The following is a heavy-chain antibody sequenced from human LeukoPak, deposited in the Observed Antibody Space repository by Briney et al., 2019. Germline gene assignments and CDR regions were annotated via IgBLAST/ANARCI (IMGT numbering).Heavy chain of an antibody. V-gene: IGHV3-30*02. D-gene: IGHD3-3*01. Sequence: GRSLRLSCAASGFTFSSYGMHWVRQAPGKGLEWVAFIRYDGSNKYYADSVKGRFTISRDNSKNTLYLQMNSLRAEDTAVYYCVKSAGFGVVTLFDYWGQGTLVTVSS. CDR1: GFTFSSYG. CDR3: VKSAGFGVVTLFDY. CDR2: IRYDGSNK. J-gene: IGHJ4*02.